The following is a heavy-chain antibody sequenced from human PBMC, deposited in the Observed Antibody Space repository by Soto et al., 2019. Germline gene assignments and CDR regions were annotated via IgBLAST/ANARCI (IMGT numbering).Heavy chain of an antibody. Sequence: QVQLVESGGGVVQPGKPLRLSCAGTGFTFSSYGMHWVRQAPGKGLDWVAVIWYDGYNKYYADSVKGRFAISRDNSKNTVYLEMNSLRAEDTAVYYCARGSCWSNWYFDLWGRGTLVTVSS. J-gene: IGHJ2*01. CDR2: IWYDGYNK. CDR3: ARGSCWSNWYFDL. D-gene: IGHD6-19*01. CDR1: GFTFSSYG. V-gene: IGHV3-33*01.